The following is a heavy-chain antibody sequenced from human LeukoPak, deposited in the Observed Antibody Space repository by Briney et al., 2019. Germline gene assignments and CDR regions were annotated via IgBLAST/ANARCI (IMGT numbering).Heavy chain of an antibody. CDR2: IRYDGNNK. D-gene: IGHD6-19*01. CDR1: GFTFSSYA. Sequence: TGGSLRLSCAASGFTFSSYAMHWVRQAPGKGLEWVTFIRYDGNNKYYADSVKGRFTISRDNSKNTLYLQMNSLRAEDTAVYYCARRSGIAVAGAFDYWGQGTLVTVSS. CDR3: ARRSGIAVAGAFDY. J-gene: IGHJ4*02. V-gene: IGHV3-30*02.